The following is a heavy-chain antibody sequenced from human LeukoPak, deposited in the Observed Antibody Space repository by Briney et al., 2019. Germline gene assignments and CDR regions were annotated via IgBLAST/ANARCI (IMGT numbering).Heavy chain of an antibody. D-gene: IGHD2-2*01. CDR1: GGSISSYY. Sequence: SETLSLTCTVSGGSISSYYWSWIRQPPRKGLERIGYIYYSGSTNYNPSLKSRVTISVDTSKNQFSLKLSSVTAADTAVYYCARHLSRRGAFDIWGQGTMVTVSS. CDR2: IYYSGST. CDR3: ARHLSRRGAFDI. V-gene: IGHV4-59*08. J-gene: IGHJ3*02.